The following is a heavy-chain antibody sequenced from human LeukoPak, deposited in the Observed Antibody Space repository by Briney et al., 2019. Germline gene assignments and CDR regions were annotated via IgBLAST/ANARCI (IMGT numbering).Heavy chain of an antibody. CDR1: GYSFTNSW. V-gene: IGHV5-51*01. CDR2: IYPGDSDT. Sequence: GESLQISCKGSGYSFTNSWIAWVRQMPGKGLEWMGIIYPGDSDTRYSPSFQGQVTISADKSISTAYLQWSSLKASDTAMYYCARQISQAWFDPWGQGTLVTVSS. CDR3: ARQISQAWFDP. D-gene: IGHD2-15*01. J-gene: IGHJ5*02.